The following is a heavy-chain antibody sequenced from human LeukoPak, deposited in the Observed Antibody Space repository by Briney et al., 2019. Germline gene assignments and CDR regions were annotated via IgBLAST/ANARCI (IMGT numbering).Heavy chain of an antibody. CDR2: ISYDGSNK. CDR3: ARVPSYYYDSSGYYSNYFQH. D-gene: IGHD3-22*01. Sequence: GGSLRLSCAASGFTFSSYAMHWVRQAPGKGLEWVAVISYDGSNKYYADSAKGRFTISRDNSKNTLYLQMNSLRAEDTAVYYCARVPSYYYDSSGYYSNYFQHWGQGTLVTVSS. V-gene: IGHV3-30-3*01. J-gene: IGHJ1*01. CDR1: GFTFSSYA.